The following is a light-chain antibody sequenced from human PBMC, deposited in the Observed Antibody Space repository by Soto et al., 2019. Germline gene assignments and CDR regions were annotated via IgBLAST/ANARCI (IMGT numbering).Light chain of an antibody. J-gene: IGLJ2*01. Sequence: QSVLTQPPSASGAPGQTVTISCSGRPSSFRSESVCWYRHIPETAPKLIIYATDQRPSGVPDRFSGFKSGTSASLAISGLRAEDEADYYCSSYAGRYSYVVFGGGTKLTVL. CDR3: SSYAGRYSYVV. CDR2: ATD. CDR1: PSSFRSES. V-gene: IGLV1-47*01.